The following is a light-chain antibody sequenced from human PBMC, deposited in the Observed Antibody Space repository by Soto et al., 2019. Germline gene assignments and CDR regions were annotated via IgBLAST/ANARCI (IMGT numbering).Light chain of an antibody. J-gene: IGLJ2*01. CDR1: SSDVGGYNY. CDR2: DVS. Sequence: QSALTQPASVSGSPGQSITISCTGTSSDVGGYNYVSWYQQHPAKAPKLMIYDVSNRPSGVSNRFSGSKSGNTASLTISGLQAEDEADYYCSSYTSSSPHVVFGGGTKVTVL. V-gene: IGLV2-14*01. CDR3: SSYTSSSPHVV.